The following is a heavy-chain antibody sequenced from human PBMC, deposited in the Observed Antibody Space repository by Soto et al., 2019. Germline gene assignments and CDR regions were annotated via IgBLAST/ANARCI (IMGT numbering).Heavy chain of an antibody. Sequence: SETLSLTCAVYGGSFSGYYWSWIRQPPGKGLEWIGEINHSGSTNYNPSLKSRVTISVDTSKNQFSLKLSSVTAADTAVYYCARLRSGIAAAGTQQYYYGMDVWGQGTAVTVSS. J-gene: IGHJ6*02. CDR1: GGSFSGYY. V-gene: IGHV4-34*01. D-gene: IGHD6-13*01. CDR2: INHSGST. CDR3: ARLRSGIAAAGTQQYYYGMDV.